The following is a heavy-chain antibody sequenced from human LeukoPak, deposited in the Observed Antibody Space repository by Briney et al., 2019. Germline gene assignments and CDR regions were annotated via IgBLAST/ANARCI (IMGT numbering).Heavy chain of an antibody. CDR3: ARVPYDSSGYYQYYFDY. D-gene: IGHD3-22*01. CDR2: ISAYNGNT. Sequence: ASVKVSCKASGYXFTSYGISWVRQAPGQGLEWMGWISAYNGNTNYAQKLQGRVTMTTDTSTSTAYMELRSLRSDDTAVYYCARVPYDSSGYYQYYFDYWGQGTLVTVSS. V-gene: IGHV1-18*01. J-gene: IGHJ4*02. CDR1: GYXFTSYG.